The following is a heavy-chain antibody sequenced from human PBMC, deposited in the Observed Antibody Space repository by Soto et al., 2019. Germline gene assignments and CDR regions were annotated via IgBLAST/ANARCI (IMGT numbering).Heavy chain of an antibody. CDR3: ARHASFAAYFDY. D-gene: IGHD1-26*01. CDR2: IFYSGNTDY. V-gene: IGHV4-59*08. J-gene: IGHJ4*02. Sequence: ASETLSLTCTVSGGSINNYYWSWIRQPPGKGLEWIGYIFYSGNTDYNYNPSLRSRVTISLDMSKNQFSLRLTSVIAADTAVYYCARHASFAAYFDYWGQGTLVTVSS. CDR1: GGSINNYY.